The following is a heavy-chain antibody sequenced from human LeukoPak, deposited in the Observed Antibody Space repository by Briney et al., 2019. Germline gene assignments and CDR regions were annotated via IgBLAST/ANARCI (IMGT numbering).Heavy chain of an antibody. CDR1: GYTFTGYY. CDR3: ARVSPMVLPV. CDR2: INPNSGGT. D-gene: IGHD3-10*01. Sequence: ASVKVSCTASGYTFTGYYMHWVRQAPGQGLEWMGWINPNSGGTNYAQKFQGRVTMTGDTSISTAYMELSRLRSDDTAVYYCARVSPMVLPVWGQGTLVTVSS. V-gene: IGHV1-2*02. J-gene: IGHJ4*02.